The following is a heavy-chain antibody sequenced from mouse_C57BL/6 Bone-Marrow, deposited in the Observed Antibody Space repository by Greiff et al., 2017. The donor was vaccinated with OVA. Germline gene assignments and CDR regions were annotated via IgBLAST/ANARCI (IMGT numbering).Heavy chain of an antibody. CDR2: INPNYGTT. Sequence: VQLQQSGPELVKPGASVKISCKASGYSFTDYNMNWVKQSNGKSLEWIGVINPNYGTTSYNQKFKGKATLTVDQSSSTAYMQLNSLTSEDSEVYYGARRASNHGDYAMDYWGKGTSVTVSS. CDR3: ARRASNHGDYAMDY. V-gene: IGHV1-39*01. CDR1: GYSFTDYN. J-gene: IGHJ4*01. D-gene: IGHD2-5*01.